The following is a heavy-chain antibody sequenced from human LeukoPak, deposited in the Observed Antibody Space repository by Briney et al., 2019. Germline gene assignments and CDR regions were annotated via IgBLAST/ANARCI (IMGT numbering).Heavy chain of an antibody. CDR2: IYHNESP. CDR3: ARHSEGHTQWGDPRYYFDY. J-gene: IGHJ4*02. D-gene: IGHD1-26*01. V-gene: IGHV4-38-2*02. CDR1: GYSISSGYY. Sequence: SETLSLTCSVSGYSISSGYYWGWIRQPPGKGLQWIGTIYHNESPYYNSSLKSRVTMSVDTSKNQFSLKLSSVTAADTAVYYCARHSEGHTQWGDPRYYFDYWGQGALVTVSS.